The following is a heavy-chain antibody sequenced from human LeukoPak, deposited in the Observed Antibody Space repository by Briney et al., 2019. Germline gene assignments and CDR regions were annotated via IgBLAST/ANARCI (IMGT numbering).Heavy chain of an antibody. CDR2: ISWNSGSI. V-gene: IGHV3-9*01. Sequence: PGGSLRLSCAASGFTFEDYAMHWVRQAPGKGLEGVSGISWNSGSIGYADSVKGRFTISRDNAKNSLYLQMNSLRAEDTALYYCAKAQEWDNLFDYWGQGTLVTVSS. CDR1: GFTFEDYA. CDR3: AKAQEWDNLFDY. D-gene: IGHD1-26*01. J-gene: IGHJ4*02.